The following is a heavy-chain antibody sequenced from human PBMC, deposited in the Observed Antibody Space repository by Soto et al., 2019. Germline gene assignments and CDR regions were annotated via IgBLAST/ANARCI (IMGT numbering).Heavy chain of an antibody. J-gene: IGHJ4*02. CDR1: GGSISSYY. D-gene: IGHD2-15*01. V-gene: IGHV4-59*01. Sequence: PSETLSLTCTVSGGSISSYYWSWIRQPPGKGLEWIGYIYYSGSTNYNPSLKSRVTISVDTSKNQFSLKLSSVTAADTAVYYCARDRAGCSGGSCLDFDYWGQGTLVTVSS. CDR2: IYYSGST. CDR3: ARDRAGCSGGSCLDFDY.